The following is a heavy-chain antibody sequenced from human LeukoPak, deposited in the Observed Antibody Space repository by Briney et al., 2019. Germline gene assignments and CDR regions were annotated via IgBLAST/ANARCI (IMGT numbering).Heavy chain of an antibody. D-gene: IGHD6-19*01. V-gene: IGHV3-74*01. J-gene: IGHJ3*02. CDR1: GFDFSSNW. Sequence: GGSLRLSCAASGFDFSSNWMHWVRHAPGQGLVWVSRIKGDGISTNYADSVKGRFTISRDNAKNSLYLQMNSLRAEDTAVYYCARVGIAVGGKGAFDIWGQGTMVTVSS. CDR2: IKGDGIST. CDR3: ARVGIAVGGKGAFDI.